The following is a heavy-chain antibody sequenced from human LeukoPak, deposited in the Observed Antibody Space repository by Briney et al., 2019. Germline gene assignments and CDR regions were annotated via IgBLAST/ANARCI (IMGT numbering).Heavy chain of an antibody. CDR3: ARGLRWFDP. V-gene: IGHV1-8*03. CDR1: GGPFNRYA. Sequence: GASVKVSCKASGGPFNRYAFTWVRQATGQGLEWMGWMNPNSGNTGYAQKFQGRVTITRNTSISTAYMELSSLRSEDTAVYYCARGLRWFDPWGQGTLVTVSS. J-gene: IGHJ5*02. CDR2: MNPNSGNT.